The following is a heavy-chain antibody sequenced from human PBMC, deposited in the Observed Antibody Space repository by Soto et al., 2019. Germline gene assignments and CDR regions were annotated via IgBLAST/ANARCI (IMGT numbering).Heavy chain of an antibody. J-gene: IGHJ6*02. Sequence: SETLSLTCTVSGGSISSGGYYWSWIRQHPGKGLAWIGYIYYSGSTYYNPSLKSRVTISVDTSKNQYSLKLSSVTAADTAVYYCAREGAVRGLARKTDIGYGMDVWGQGTTVTVSS. V-gene: IGHV4-31*03. CDR2: IYYSGST. CDR3: AREGAVRGLARKTDIGYGMDV. D-gene: IGHD3-10*01. CDR1: GGSISSGGYY.